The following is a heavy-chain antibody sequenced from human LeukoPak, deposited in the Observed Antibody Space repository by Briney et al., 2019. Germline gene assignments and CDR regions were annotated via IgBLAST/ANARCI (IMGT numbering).Heavy chain of an antibody. CDR3: AKATTGYSSGRFPGWPVDY. Sequence: GGSLRLSCAASGFTFSSYAMSWVRQAPGKGLEWVSSISGSGGSTYYADSVKGRFTISRDNSKNTVYLQMNSLRAEDTAVYYCAKATTGYSSGRFPGWPVDYWGQGTLVTVSS. D-gene: IGHD6-19*01. J-gene: IGHJ4*02. CDR2: ISGSGGST. CDR1: GFTFSSYA. V-gene: IGHV3-23*01.